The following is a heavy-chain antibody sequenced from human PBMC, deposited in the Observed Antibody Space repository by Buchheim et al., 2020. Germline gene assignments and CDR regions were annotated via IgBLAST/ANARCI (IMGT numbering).Heavy chain of an antibody. CDR1: SGSISSYY. Sequence: QVQLQESGPGLVKPSETLSLTCTVSSGSISSYYWSWIRQPAGKGLEWIGRTYTSGSTNYNPSLKSRVTMSVDTSKNQFSLKLSSVTAADTAVYYCARDLPPKGIVVVTANNWFDPWGQGTL. V-gene: IGHV4-4*07. CDR3: ARDLPPKGIVVVTANNWFDP. D-gene: IGHD2-21*02. CDR2: TYTSGST. J-gene: IGHJ5*02.